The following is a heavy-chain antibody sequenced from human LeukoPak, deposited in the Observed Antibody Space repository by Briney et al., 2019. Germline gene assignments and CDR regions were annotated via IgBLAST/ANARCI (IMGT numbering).Heavy chain of an antibody. CDR1: GYTFIAYY. J-gene: IGHJ5*02. V-gene: IGHV1-2*02. CDR2: LNPSTGGT. Sequence: ASVKVSCKASGYTFIAYYMHWVRQAPGQGLEWMGWLNPSTGGTIYAQKFQDRVTMIKDTSTNSAYMELNKLTSDDTAVYYCGRGNKSFDPWGQGTLVTVSS. CDR3: GRGNKSFDP.